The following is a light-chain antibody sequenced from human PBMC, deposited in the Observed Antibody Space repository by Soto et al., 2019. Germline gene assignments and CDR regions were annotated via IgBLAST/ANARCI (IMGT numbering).Light chain of an antibody. CDR2: GTS. V-gene: IGKV3-20*01. CDR1: QSVTSSY. CDR3: QYYGDSPLVT. J-gene: IGKJ3*01. Sequence: LTQSPSSLSASVGDRVTITCRASQSVTSSYLGWYQQKPGQAPRLLIYGTSTRASGITDRFSGSGSGTDLTLTISRVEPEDFAVYYCQYYGDSPLVTFGPGTKVDFK.